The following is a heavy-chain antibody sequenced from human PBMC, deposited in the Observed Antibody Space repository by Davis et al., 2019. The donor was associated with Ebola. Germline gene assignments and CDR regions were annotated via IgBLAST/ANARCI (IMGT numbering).Heavy chain of an antibody. Sequence: GESLKISCAASGFTFSGSAMHWVRQASGKGLEWVGRIRSKANSYATAYAASVEGRFTISRDDSKNTAYLQMNSLKTKDTAVYYCTSRDTVTKYSPFDYWGQGTLVTVSS. V-gene: IGHV3-73*01. D-gene: IGHD4-17*01. CDR2: IRSKANSYAT. J-gene: IGHJ4*02. CDR1: GFTFSGSA. CDR3: TSRDTVTKYSPFDY.